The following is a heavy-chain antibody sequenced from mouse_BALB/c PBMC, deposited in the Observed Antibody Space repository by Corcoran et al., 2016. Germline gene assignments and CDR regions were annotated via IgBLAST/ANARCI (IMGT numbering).Heavy chain of an antibody. Sequence: QIQLVQSGPELKKPGETVKISCKASGYTFTNYGMNWVKQAPGKCLKWMGWINTYTGEPTYADDFKGRFAFSLETSASTAYLQINNLKNEDMATYFCARGDGYLMDYWGQGTSVTVSA. CDR3: ARGDGYLMDY. V-gene: IGHV9-1*02. CDR1: GYTFTNYG. D-gene: IGHD2-3*01. J-gene: IGHJ4*01. CDR2: INTYTGEP.